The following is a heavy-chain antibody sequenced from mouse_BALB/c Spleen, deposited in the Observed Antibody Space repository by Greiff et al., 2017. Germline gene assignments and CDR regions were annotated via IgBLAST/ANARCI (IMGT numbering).Heavy chain of an antibody. CDR1: GFTFSSYG. CDR2: ISSGGSYT. J-gene: IGHJ2*01. Sequence: EVQGVESGGDLVKPGGSLKLSCAASGFTFSSYGMSWVRQTPDKRLEWVATISSGGSYTYYPDSVKGRFTISRDNAKNTLYLQMSSLKSEDTAMYYCARHDYDGFDYWGQGTTLTVSS. V-gene: IGHV5-6*01. CDR3: ARHDYDGFDY. D-gene: IGHD2-4*01.